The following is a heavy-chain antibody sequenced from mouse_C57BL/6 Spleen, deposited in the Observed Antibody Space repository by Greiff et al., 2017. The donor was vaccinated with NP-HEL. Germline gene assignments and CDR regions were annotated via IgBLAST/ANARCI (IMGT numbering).Heavy chain of an antibody. Sequence: EVQLQQSGPVLVKPGASVKMSCKASGYTFTDYYMNWVKQSHGKSLEWIGVINPYNGGTSYNQKFKGKATLTVDKSSSTAYMELNSLTSEDSAVYYCARSHYYGSSYSFDYWGQGTTLTVSS. V-gene: IGHV1-19*01. CDR1: GYTFTDYY. J-gene: IGHJ2*01. CDR2: INPYNGGT. CDR3: ARSHYYGSSYSFDY. D-gene: IGHD1-1*01.